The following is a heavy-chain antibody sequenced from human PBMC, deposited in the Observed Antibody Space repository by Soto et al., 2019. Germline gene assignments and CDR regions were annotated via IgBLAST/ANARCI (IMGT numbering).Heavy chain of an antibody. CDR2: INAGNGNI. V-gene: IGHV1-3*01. CDR3: ARGGDVVLVTAPLDY. Sequence: ASVKVSCKASGYTFTSYAMHWVRQAPGQRLEWMGWINAGNGNIKYSQKFLGRVTMTRDTSTSTIYMELSSLRSEDTAVYYCARGGDVVLVTAPLDYWGQGTLLTVSS. CDR1: GYTFTSYA. D-gene: IGHD2-21*02. J-gene: IGHJ4*02.